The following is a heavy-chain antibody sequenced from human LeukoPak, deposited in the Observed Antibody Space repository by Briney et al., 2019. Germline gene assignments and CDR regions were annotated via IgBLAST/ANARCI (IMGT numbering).Heavy chain of an antibody. CDR2: INPNSGGT. D-gene: IGHD1-26*01. CDR3: ARSREVPHFDL. CDR1: GYIFTAYY. Sequence: ASVKVSCKASGYIFTAYYVHWVRQAPGQGPEWMGWINPNSGGTKYAQNFQGRVTMTRDTSISTAYMELGGLESDDTAVYYCARSREVPHFDLWGQGALVTVSS. V-gene: IGHV1-2*02. J-gene: IGHJ4*02.